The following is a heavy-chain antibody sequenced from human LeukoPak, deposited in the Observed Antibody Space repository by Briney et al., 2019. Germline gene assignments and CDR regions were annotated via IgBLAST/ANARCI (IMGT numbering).Heavy chain of an antibody. CDR3: ARSGTYHYSSTHDS. D-gene: IGHD2-2*01. CDR1: GVSFGGYY. V-gene: IGHV4-34*01. Sequence: SEALSLTCAVYGVSFGGYYWSWIRQPPGKGVQWIGEINHSGSTTYNPSLQSRVTILIDTSKNQFSLRLNSMTAADTAVYFCARSGTYHYSSTHDSWGQGTLVTVSS. CDR2: INHSGST. J-gene: IGHJ4*02.